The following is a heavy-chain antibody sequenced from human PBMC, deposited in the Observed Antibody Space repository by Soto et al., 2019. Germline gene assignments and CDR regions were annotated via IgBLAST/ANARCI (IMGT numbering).Heavy chain of an antibody. J-gene: IGHJ6*02. CDR2: IIPIFGTA. D-gene: IGHD3-10*01. Sequence: QVQLVQSGAEVKKPGSSVKVSCKASGGTFSSYAISWVRQAPGQGLEWMGGIIPIFGTANYAKKFQGRVTITADESTSTAYMALSSLRSEDTAVYYCARCRYGSGSYSLRLPSYYGMDVWGQGTTVTVSS. V-gene: IGHV1-69*12. CDR3: ARCRYGSGSYSLRLPSYYGMDV. CDR1: GGTFSSYA.